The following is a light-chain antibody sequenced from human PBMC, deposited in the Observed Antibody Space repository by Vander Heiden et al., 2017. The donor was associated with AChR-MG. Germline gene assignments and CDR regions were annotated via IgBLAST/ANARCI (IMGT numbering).Light chain of an antibody. J-gene: IGLJ3*02. Sequence: SYVLTQPPSVSVAPGKTARITCGGNNIGDKNVHWYQQKPGQAHVLIVYDDSDRPSGIPERFSGSNSGNTATLTISRVEAGDEADYYCQVWDSSSEWVFGGGTKLKVL. CDR2: DDS. CDR1: NIGDKN. CDR3: QVWDSSSEWV. V-gene: IGLV3-21*03.